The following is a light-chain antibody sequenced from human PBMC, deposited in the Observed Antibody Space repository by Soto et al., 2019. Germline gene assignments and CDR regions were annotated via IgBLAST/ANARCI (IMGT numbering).Light chain of an antibody. Sequence: QSVLTQPPSASGSPGQSVTISCTGTSSDVGGYNYVSWYQQHPGKAPKLMIYEASKRPSGVPDRFSGSKSGNSASLTVSGLQAEDEADYYCISYAGSNHLVVFGGGTKLTVL. V-gene: IGLV2-8*01. J-gene: IGLJ2*01. CDR3: ISYAGSNHLVV. CDR2: EAS. CDR1: SSDVGGYNY.